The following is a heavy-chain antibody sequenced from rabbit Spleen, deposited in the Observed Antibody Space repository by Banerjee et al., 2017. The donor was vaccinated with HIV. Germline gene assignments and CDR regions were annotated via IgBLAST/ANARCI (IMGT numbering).Heavy chain of an antibody. V-gene: IGHV1S40*01. CDR2: THAGSSGST. CDR3: ARDTGTSFSSYGMDL. Sequence: QSLEESGGDLVKPGASLTLTCTASGFSFIAGYYMCWVRQAPGKGLEWIACTHAGSSGSTYSATWAAGRFTISKTSSTTVTLQMTSLTVADTATYFCARDTGTSFSSYGMDLWGQGTLVTVS. CDR1: GFSFIAGYY. J-gene: IGHJ6*01. D-gene: IGHD7-1*01.